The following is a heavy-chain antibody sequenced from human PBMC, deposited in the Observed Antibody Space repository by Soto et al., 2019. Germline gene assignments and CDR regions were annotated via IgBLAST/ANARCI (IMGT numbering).Heavy chain of an antibody. Sequence: GGSLRLSCAASGSTFSRYGMHWVRQAPGKGLDWVAVIWYDENSKYYADSVKGRFTISRDNAKNTLYLQMNSLRAEDTAVYYCARRRDFLDSWGQGTLVTVSS. D-gene: IGHD3-3*01. CDR1: GSTFSRYG. V-gene: IGHV3-33*03. CDR2: IWYDENSK. J-gene: IGHJ4*02. CDR3: ARRRDFLDS.